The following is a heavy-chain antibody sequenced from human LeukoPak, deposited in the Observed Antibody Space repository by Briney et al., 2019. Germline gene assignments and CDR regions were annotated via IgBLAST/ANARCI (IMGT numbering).Heavy chain of an antibody. D-gene: IGHD6-13*01. Sequence: GASLRLSCAASGFTFSSYAMHWVRQAPGKGLEWVAVISYDGSNKYYADSVKGRFTISRDNSKNTLYLQMNSLRAEDTAVYYCARDDSSIAAAGSPFDYWGQGTLVTVSS. CDR3: ARDDSSIAAAGSPFDY. V-gene: IGHV3-30-3*01. CDR1: GFTFSSYA. CDR2: ISYDGSNK. J-gene: IGHJ4*02.